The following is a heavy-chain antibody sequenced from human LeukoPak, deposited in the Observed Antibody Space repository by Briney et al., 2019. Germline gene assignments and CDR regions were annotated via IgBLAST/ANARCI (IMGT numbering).Heavy chain of an antibody. D-gene: IGHD3-10*01. CDR3: ARNRYYYGSGNYGVPNWFDP. Sequence: SETLSLTCTVSGGSISSNSFYWGWIRQPPGKGLEWIGSIYYSGSTYYNPSLKSRVTISVDTSKNQFSQKLSSVTVADTAVYYCARNRYYYGSGNYGVPNWFDPWGQGTLVTVSS. V-gene: IGHV4-39*01. CDR1: GGSISSNSFY. J-gene: IGHJ5*02. CDR2: IYYSGST.